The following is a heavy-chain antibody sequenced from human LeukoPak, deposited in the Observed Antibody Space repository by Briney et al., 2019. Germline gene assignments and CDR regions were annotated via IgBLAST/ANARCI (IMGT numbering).Heavy chain of an antibody. D-gene: IGHD6-13*01. Sequence: PSETLTLTCTVSGGSISSYYWSWIRQPPGKGLEWIGYIYYSGSTNYNPSLKSRVTISVDTSKNQFSLKLGSVTAADTAVYYCARVDSSSWGLLFDYWGQGTLVTVSS. CDR3: ARVDSSSWGLLFDY. CDR2: IYYSGST. J-gene: IGHJ4*02. CDR1: GGSISSYY. V-gene: IGHV4-59*01.